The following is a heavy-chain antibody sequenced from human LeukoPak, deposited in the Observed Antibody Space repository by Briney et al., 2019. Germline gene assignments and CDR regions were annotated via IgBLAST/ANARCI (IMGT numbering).Heavy chain of an antibody. D-gene: IGHD3-10*01. J-gene: IGHJ3*02. CDR2: ISGSGGST. V-gene: IGHV3-23*01. Sequence: GGSLRLSCAASGFTFSSYAMSWVRQAPGKGLEWVSAISGSGGSTYYADSVKGRFTISRDNSKNTLYLQMNSLRAEDTAVYYCAKGGPELYGSGSHFDAFDIWGQGTMVTVSS. CDR1: GFTFSSYA. CDR3: AKGGPELYGSGSHFDAFDI.